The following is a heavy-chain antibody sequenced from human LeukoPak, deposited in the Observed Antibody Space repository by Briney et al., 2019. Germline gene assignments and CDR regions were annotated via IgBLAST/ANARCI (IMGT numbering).Heavy chain of an antibody. CDR2: INPSGGST. D-gene: IGHD3-22*01. CDR1: GYTFTSYY. V-gene: IGHV1-46*01. CDR3: ASYYYGSSGYYLRYYGMDV. J-gene: IGHJ6*02. Sequence: ASVKVSCKASGYTFTSYYMHWVRQAPGQGLEWMGIINPSGGSTSYAQKFQGRVTMTRDTSTSTVYMELSSLRSEDTAVYYCASYYYGSSGYYLRYYGMDVWGQGTTVTVSS.